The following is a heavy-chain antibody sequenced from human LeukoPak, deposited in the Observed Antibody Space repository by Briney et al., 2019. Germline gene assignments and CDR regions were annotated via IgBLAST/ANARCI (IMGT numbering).Heavy chain of an antibody. CDR2: IKQDGSEK. Sequence: SGGSLRLSCAASGFTFSSYWMSWVRQAPGKGLEWAANIKQDGSEKYYVDSVKGRFTISRDNAKNSLYLQMNSLRAEDTAVYYCARDRVKYSSSNWFDPWGQGTLVTVSS. D-gene: IGHD6-6*01. CDR1: GFTFSSYW. CDR3: ARDRVKYSSSNWFDP. J-gene: IGHJ5*02. V-gene: IGHV3-7*01.